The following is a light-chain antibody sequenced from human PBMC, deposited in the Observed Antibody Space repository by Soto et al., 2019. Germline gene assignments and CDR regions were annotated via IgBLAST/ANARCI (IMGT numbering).Light chain of an antibody. V-gene: IGKV3-20*01. CDR3: QQYGSSSYT. CDR1: QSVSSTY. CDR2: GAS. J-gene: IGKJ2*01. Sequence: EIVLTQSPGTLSLSPGERATLSCRASQSVSSTYLAWYQQNPGQAPRLLIYGASSRATGIPDRFSGSGSGTGFPPTISRLEPEDFAVYFCQQYGSSSYTFGQGTKLEIK.